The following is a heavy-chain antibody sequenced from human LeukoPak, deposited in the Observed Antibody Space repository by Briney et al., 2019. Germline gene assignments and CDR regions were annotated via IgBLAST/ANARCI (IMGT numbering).Heavy chain of an antibody. CDR3: ATAVDDWSTIAQAHPVDY. CDR2: ITGSSSYI. V-gene: IGHV3-21*01. Sequence: KPGGSLRLSCSASVYSFSTSSMTWVRQAPGKGLEWVSCITGSSSYIYYAYSVRGRFTISSDNAKNSLYLQVNSRRHEDTAVYYDATAVDDWSTIAQAHPVDYWGQGTLVTVSS. D-gene: IGHD2/OR15-2a*01. J-gene: IGHJ4*02. CDR1: VYSFSTSS.